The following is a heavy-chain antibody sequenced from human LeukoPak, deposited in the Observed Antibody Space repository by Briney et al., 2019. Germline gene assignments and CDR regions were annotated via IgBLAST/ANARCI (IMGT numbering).Heavy chain of an antibody. CDR3: ARVEVDGDYGYYGMDV. D-gene: IGHD4-17*01. CDR1: GYTFTSYY. V-gene: IGHV1-46*01. CDR2: INPSGGST. J-gene: IGHJ6*02. Sequence: ASVKVSCKASGYTFTSYYMHCGRQAPGQGLEWMVIINPSGGSTSYAQKFQGRVTMTRDTSTSTVYMELSSLRSEDTAVYYCARVEVDGDYGYYGMDVWGQGTTVTVSS.